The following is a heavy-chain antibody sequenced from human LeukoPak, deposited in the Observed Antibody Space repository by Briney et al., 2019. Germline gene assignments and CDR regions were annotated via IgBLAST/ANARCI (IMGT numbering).Heavy chain of an antibody. Sequence: SETLSLTCTVSGGSISSYYWSWIRQPAGKGLEWIGRIYTSGSTNYNPSLKSRVTMSVDTSKDQFSLRLTSVTAADTAVYFCARDYSTPSYYYYYMDVWGKGTTVTVSS. D-gene: IGHD6-6*01. CDR1: GGSISSYY. V-gene: IGHV4-4*07. CDR2: IYTSGST. J-gene: IGHJ6*03. CDR3: ARDYSTPSYYYYYMDV.